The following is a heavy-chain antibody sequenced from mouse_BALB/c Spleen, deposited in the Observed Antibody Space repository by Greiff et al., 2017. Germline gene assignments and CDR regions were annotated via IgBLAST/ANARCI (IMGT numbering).Heavy chain of an antibody. J-gene: IGHJ3*01. CDR2: IDPSDSYT. CDR1: GYTFTSYW. D-gene: IGHD4-1*01. CDR3: TRLGRFAY. Sequence: QVQLQQPGAELVKPGASVKMSCKASGYTFTSYWMHWVKQRPGQGLEWIGVIDPSDSYTNYNQKFKDKATLTVDKSSSTAYMQLSSPTSEDSAVYYCTRLGRFAYWGQGTLVTVSA. V-gene: IGHV1-69*02.